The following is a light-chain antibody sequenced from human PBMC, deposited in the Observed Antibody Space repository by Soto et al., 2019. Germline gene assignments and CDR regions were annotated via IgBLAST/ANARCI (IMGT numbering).Light chain of an antibody. CDR3: TSFTSGSTPYV. CDR2: DVT. CDR1: SNEVGGFSY. J-gene: IGLJ1*01. V-gene: IGLV2-14*03. Sequence: QSALTQPASVSGSPGQSITISCTGTSNEVGGFSYVSWYQQLPGKAPKLVIYDVTHRTSGVSDRFSGSRSGNTASLTISGLQAEDEADYYCTSFTSGSTPYVLGTGTKVTVL.